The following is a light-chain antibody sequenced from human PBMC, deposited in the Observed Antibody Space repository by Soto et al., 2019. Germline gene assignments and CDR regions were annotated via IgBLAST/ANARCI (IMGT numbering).Light chain of an antibody. CDR3: SSYTSSSIPGV. V-gene: IGLV2-14*01. CDR1: SSDVGGYNY. CDR2: EVS. J-gene: IGLJ2*01. Sequence: QSVLTQPASVSASPGQSITISCTGTSSDVGGYNYVSWYQQPPGKAPKLMIYEVSYRPSGVSNRFSGSKSGNTASLTISGLQAEDEANYYCSSYTSSSIPGVFGGGTKLTVL.